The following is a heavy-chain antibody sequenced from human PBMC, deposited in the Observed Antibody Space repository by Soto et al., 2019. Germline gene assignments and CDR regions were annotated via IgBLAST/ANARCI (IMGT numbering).Heavy chain of an antibody. CDR1: GFTFSNAS. J-gene: IGHJ3*02. Sequence: GGSLRLSCAASGFTFSNASMSWVRQAPGKGLEWVGGIKSKTDGGTTDYAAPVKGRFTISRDDSKNTLYLQMNSLKTEDTAVYYFTTDHPITMIVVVHGAFDIWGQGTMGTVS. CDR3: TTDHPITMIVVVHGAFDI. CDR2: IKSKTDGGTT. D-gene: IGHD3-22*01. V-gene: IGHV3-15*01.